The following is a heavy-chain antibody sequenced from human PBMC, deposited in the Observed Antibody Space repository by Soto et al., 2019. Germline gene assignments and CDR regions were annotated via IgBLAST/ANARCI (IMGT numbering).Heavy chain of an antibody. CDR1: GGSISSYY. CDR2: IYHSGST. Sequence: QVQLQESGPGLVKPSETLSLTCTVSGGSISSYYWSWIRQPPGKGLEWIGYIYHSGSTYYNPSLKSRVTISVDRSKNQFSLKLSSVTAADTAVYYCARVPVDYYYGMDVWGQGTTVTVSS. D-gene: IGHD2-2*01. CDR3: ARVPVDYYYGMDV. J-gene: IGHJ6*02. V-gene: IGHV4-59*12.